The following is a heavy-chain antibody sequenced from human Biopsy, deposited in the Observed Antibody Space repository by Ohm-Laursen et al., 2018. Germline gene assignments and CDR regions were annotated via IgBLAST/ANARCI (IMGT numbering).Heavy chain of an antibody. Sequence: TLSLTCTVSGVSISVDGYYWAWIRQFPGKGLELLGYIYNVESTYYNPSLKSRVLISGDASRNQYSLKLTSVTAADTAVYYCVRDRRDWYEPWGQGTLVTVSS. CDR1: GVSISVDGYY. CDR3: VRDRRDWYEP. V-gene: IGHV4-31*03. J-gene: IGHJ5*02. CDR2: IYNVEST.